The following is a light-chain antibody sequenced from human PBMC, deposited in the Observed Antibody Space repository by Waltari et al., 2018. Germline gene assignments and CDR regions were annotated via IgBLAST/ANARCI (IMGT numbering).Light chain of an antibody. CDR2: DVR. CDR1: RSHVGAYHF. J-gene: IGLJ3*02. CDR3: SSYTSLSTWV. V-gene: IGLV2-14*03. Sequence: QSALTQPVSVSGSPGQSITISSIRTRSHVGAYHFVSCYQQHPGQAPKLMISDVRNRPSGVSNRFSGSKSGNTASLTISGLQAEDEADYYCSSYTSLSTWVFGGGTKLTVL.